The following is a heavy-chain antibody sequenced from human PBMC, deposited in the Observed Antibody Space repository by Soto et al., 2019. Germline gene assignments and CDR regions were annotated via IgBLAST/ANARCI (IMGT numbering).Heavy chain of an antibody. D-gene: IGHD2-15*01. CDR3: ARRYGGNFDY. CDR2: IYYSGST. CDR1: GGSISSYY. Sequence: QVQLQESGPGLVKPSDTLSLTCTVSGGSISSYYWSWIRQPPGKGLEWIGYIYYSGSTNYNPSLKSRVTISVDTSKNQFSLKLTSVPASDTAVYYCARRYGGNFDYWGQGTLVTVSS. V-gene: IGHV4-59*12. J-gene: IGHJ4*02.